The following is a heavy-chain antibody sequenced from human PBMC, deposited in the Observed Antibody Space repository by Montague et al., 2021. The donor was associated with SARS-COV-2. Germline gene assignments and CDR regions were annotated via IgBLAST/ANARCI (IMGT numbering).Heavy chain of an antibody. J-gene: IGHJ6*02. CDR3: ARVGRQQLVRLSGRGV. Sequence: SETLSLTCTVPAGAISTRSYYWGWISTPPGKGLEWIASVDYSGNTYYNPSLKSRVTISVDTSKNQFSLKLSSVTAADTAVYYCARVGRQQLVRLSGRGVWGQGTTVTVSS. CDR1: AGAISTRSYY. D-gene: IGHD6-13*01. V-gene: IGHV4-39*07. CDR2: VDYSGNT.